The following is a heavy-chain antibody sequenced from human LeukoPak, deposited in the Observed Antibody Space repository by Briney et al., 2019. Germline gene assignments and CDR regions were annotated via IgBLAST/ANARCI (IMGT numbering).Heavy chain of an antibody. J-gene: IGHJ5*02. Sequence: ASVKVSCKASGYTFTSYYMHWVRQAPGQGLEWMGIINPSGGSTSYAQKFQGRVTMTRDMSTSTVYMELSSLRSEDTAVYYCASEMVRGVMFRYNWFDPWGQGTLVTVSS. V-gene: IGHV1-46*01. CDR2: INPSGGST. CDR3: ASEMVRGVMFRYNWFDP. D-gene: IGHD3-10*01. CDR1: GYTFTSYY.